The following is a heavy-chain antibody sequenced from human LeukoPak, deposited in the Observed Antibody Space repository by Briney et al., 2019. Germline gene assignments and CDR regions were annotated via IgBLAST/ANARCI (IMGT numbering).Heavy chain of an antibody. Sequence: TETLSLTCTVSGGSISSSSYYWGWIRQPPGKGLEWIGSIYYSGSTYYNPSLKSRVTISVDTSKNQFSLKLSSVTAADTAVYYCASLIDIVVVVAADAFDIWGQGTMVTVSS. CDR3: ASLIDIVVVVAADAFDI. CDR1: GGSISSSSYY. J-gene: IGHJ3*02. V-gene: IGHV4-39*01. D-gene: IGHD2-15*01. CDR2: IYYSGST.